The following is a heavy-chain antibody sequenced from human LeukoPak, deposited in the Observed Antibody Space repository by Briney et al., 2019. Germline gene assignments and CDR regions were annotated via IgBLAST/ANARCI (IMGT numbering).Heavy chain of an antibody. D-gene: IGHD2-21*01. Sequence: HPGGSLRLSCAASGFTFSSYDMHSVRQAPGKGLEWVALIWYDGSNKYYADSVRGRFTISRDNSKNTLYLQMNSLIAEDTAVYYCARLFGDSKEGSFDYWGQGTLVTVSS. J-gene: IGHJ4*02. CDR1: GFTFSSYD. V-gene: IGHV3-33*01. CDR2: IWYDGSNK. CDR3: ARLFGDSKEGSFDY.